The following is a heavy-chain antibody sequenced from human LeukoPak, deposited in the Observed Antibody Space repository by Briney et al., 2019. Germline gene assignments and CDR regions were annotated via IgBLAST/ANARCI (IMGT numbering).Heavy chain of an antibody. Sequence: SETLSLTCTVSGASISSNIYYWGWIRQPPGKGLEWIGSIYYSGRTYYNPSLKSRVTISVDTSKNQFSLKLSSVTAADTAVYYCARRGGANWFDPWGQGTLVTVSS. V-gene: IGHV4-39*01. CDR1: GASISSNIYY. CDR3: ARRGGANWFDP. D-gene: IGHD3-10*01. J-gene: IGHJ5*02. CDR2: IYYSGRT.